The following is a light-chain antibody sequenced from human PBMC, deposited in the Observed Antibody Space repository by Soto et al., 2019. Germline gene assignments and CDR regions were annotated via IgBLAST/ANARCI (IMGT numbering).Light chain of an antibody. J-gene: IGKJ3*01. CDR3: QQDYNLPPLT. V-gene: IGKV3D-7*01. CDR1: QSVSSSY. CDR2: GAS. Sequence: EIVMTQSPATLSLSPGVRATLSCRASQSVSSSYLSWYQQKPGQAPRLLIYGASTRATGIPARFSGSGSGTDFTLTISSLQPEDFAVYYCQQDYNLPPLTLGSGTNVDIK.